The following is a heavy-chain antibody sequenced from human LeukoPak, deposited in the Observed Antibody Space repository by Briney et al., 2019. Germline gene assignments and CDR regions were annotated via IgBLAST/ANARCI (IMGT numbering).Heavy chain of an antibody. CDR3: ARWGITMVRGVIYGDAFDI. CDR2: IYYSGST. J-gene: IGHJ3*02. D-gene: IGHD3-10*01. CDR1: GGSFSDYN. Sequence: SETLSLTCAVYGGSFSDYNWNWIRQPPGKGLEWIGYIYYSGSTNYNPSLKSRVTISVDTSKNQFSLKLSSVTAADTAVYYCARWGITMVRGVIYGDAFDIWGQGTMVTVSS. V-gene: IGHV4-59*01.